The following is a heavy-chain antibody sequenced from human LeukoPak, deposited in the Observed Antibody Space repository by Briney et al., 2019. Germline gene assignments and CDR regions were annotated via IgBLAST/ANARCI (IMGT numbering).Heavy chain of an antibody. D-gene: IGHD3-22*01. Sequence: SVKVSCKASGGTFSSYAISWVRQAPGQGLEWMGGIIPIFGTANYAQKFQGRVTITTDESTSTAYMELSSLRSEDTAVYYCARGIGGYYDSSVDYWGQGTLVTVSS. CDR1: GGTFSSYA. J-gene: IGHJ4*02. CDR2: IIPIFGTA. V-gene: IGHV1-69*05. CDR3: ARGIGGYYDSSVDY.